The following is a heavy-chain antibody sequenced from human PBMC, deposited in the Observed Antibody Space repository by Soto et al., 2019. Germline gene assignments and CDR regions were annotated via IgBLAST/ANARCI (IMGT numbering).Heavy chain of an antibody. V-gene: IGHV4-4*07. CDR3: VRDGTKTLREWFDP. D-gene: IGHD1-1*01. Sequence: SETLSLTCTVSGASISGFYWSWIRKSAGKGLEWIGRIYATGTTDYNPSLKSRVMMSVDTSKKQFSLKLRSVTAADTAVYYCVRDGTKTLREWFDPWGQGISVTVSS. CDR2: IYATGTT. J-gene: IGHJ5*02. CDR1: GASISGFY.